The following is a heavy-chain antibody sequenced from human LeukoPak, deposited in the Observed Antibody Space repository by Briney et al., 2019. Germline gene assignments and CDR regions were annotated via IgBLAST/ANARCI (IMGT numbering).Heavy chain of an antibody. CDR3: AKPGRGSYRFAS. CDR2: IKQDGSEK. D-gene: IGHD3-16*02. V-gene: IGHV3-7*03. Sequence: GGSLRLSCAASGFTFSSFWMSWVRQAPGKGLEWVANIKQDGSEKYSVDSVKGRFTISRDNSKNTLYLQMNSLRAEDTAVYYCAKPGRGSYRFASWGQGTLVTVSS. CDR1: GFTFSSFW. J-gene: IGHJ5*01.